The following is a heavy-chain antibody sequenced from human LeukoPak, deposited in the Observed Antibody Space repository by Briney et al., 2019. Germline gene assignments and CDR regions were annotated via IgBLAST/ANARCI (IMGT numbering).Heavy chain of an antibody. D-gene: IGHD1-26*01. J-gene: IGHJ4*02. V-gene: IGHV3-72*01. Sequence: AGGSLRLSCAASGFTFSDHFLDWVRQAPGKGLEWVGRTRNKANSYITEYAASVKGRFTISRDDSKNSLYLQMSSLKPDDTAMYYCASIRGTFGYWGQGTLVTVSS. CDR3: ASIRGTFGY. CDR1: GFTFSDHF. CDR2: TRNKANSYIT.